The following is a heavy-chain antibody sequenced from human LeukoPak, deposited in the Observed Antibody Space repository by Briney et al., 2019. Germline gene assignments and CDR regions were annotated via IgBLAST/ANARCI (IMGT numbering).Heavy chain of an antibody. CDR2: IIPIFGTA. D-gene: IGHD3-22*01. J-gene: IGHJ4*02. V-gene: IGHV1-69*05. Sequence: SVKVSCKASGGTFSSYAISWVRQAPGQGLEWMGGIIPIFGTANYAQKFQGRVTITTDESTSTAYMELSSLRSEDTAVYYCARDLRPFYDSSGYYYPFYDYWGQGTLVTVSS. CDR3: ARDLRPFYDSSGYYYPFYDY. CDR1: GGTFSSYA.